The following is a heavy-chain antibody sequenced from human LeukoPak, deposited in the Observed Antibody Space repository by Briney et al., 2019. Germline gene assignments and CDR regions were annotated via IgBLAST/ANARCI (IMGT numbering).Heavy chain of an antibody. CDR3: VRVGNYREFDY. CDR1: GFTFSNYA. Sequence: GGSLRLSCAASGFTFSNYALHWVRQAPGKGLEYVSAISGNGDATFYANSVKGRFTISRDNSKNTLYLQMGSLRAEDMAVYYCVRVGNYREFDYWGQGTLVTVSS. J-gene: IGHJ4*02. D-gene: IGHD1-7*01. V-gene: IGHV3-64*01. CDR2: ISGNGDAT.